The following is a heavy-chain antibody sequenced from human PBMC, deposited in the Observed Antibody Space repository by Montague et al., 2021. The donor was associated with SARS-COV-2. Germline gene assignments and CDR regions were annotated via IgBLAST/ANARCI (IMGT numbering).Heavy chain of an antibody. J-gene: IGHJ5*02. CDR3: ACPGGYCTGGSCYYGS. CDR1: GDSISTYY. Sequence: SETLSLTCSVSGDSISTYYCSWIRQPPGKGLEWIGYMHFSWSTNYNPSLKSRVTISINTSKNQFSLELSSVTAADTAVYYCACPGGYCTGGSCYYGSWGQGTLVTASS. CDR2: MHFSWST. D-gene: IGHD2-15*01. V-gene: IGHV4-59*01.